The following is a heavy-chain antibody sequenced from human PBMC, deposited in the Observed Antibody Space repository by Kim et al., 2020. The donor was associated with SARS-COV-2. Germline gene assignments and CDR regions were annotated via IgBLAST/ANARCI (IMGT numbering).Heavy chain of an antibody. Sequence: GGSLRLSCAASGFTFSSYWMHWVRQVPGKGLVWVSRIKTDGSSTTYVDSVKGRFTISRDNAKNTLYLQMNSLRAEDTAVYYCARETATVGSYYFDYWGQGTLVTVSS. V-gene: IGHV3-74*01. CDR3: ARETATVGSYYFDY. D-gene: IGHD5-18*01. CDR2: IKTDGSST. CDR1: GFTFSSYW. J-gene: IGHJ4*02.